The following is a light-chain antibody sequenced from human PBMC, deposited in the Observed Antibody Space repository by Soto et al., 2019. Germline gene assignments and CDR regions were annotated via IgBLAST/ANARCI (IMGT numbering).Light chain of an antibody. V-gene: IGKV3D-15*01. CDR1: QTISTS. CDR3: QQYSNWRYT. J-gene: IGKJ2*01. Sequence: EIVMTQSPGTLSVSPGERATLSCRASQTISTSLAWYQQKPGQAPRLLIYDASARATGIPGRFSGSGSGTEFTLTISGLQSDDFAVYYCQQYSNWRYTFGQGTKVDIK. CDR2: DAS.